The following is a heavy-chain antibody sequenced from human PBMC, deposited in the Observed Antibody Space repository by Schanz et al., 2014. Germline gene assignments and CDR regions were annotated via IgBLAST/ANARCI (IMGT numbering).Heavy chain of an antibody. CDR2: INPSGGST. D-gene: IGHD6-13*01. V-gene: IGHV1-46*03. Sequence: QVHLVQSGAEVHKPGASVKVSCKASGYTFTSYGLNWVRQAPGQGLEWMGIINPSGGSTTYAQKFQGRVTMTRDTSTSTVYMELSSLRSEDTAVYYCARDGVDAAAGGNYWGQGTLVTVSS. J-gene: IGHJ4*02. CDR3: ARDGVDAAAGGNY. CDR1: GYTFTSYG.